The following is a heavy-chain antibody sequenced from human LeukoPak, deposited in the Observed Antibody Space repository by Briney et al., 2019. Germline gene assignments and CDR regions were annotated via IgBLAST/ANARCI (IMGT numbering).Heavy chain of an antibody. V-gene: IGHV3-7*02. CDR2: IKPDGSEK. CDR1: GFTFSGYW. Sequence: SGGSLRLSCTASGFTFSGYWMSWVRQAPGKGLEWVANIKPDGSEKYYVDSVKGRFTISGDNAKNSLYLQMDSLRAEDTAVYYCARGRYCSSDSCYLDCWGQGTLVTVSS. J-gene: IGHJ4*02. CDR3: ARGRYCSSDSCYLDC. D-gene: IGHD2-15*01.